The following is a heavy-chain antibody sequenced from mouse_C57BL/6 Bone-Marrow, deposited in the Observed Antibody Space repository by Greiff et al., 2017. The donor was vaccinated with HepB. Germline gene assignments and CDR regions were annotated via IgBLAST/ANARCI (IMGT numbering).Heavy chain of an antibody. CDR2: IYPRCGNT. J-gene: IGHJ3*01. Sequence: VQLQQSGAELARPGASVKLSCKASGYTFTSYGISWVKQRTGQGLEWIGEIYPRCGNTYYNEKFKGKATLTADKSSSTAYMELRSLTSEDSAVYFCARGVERAYWGQGTLVTVSA. D-gene: IGHD1-1*01. V-gene: IGHV1-81*01. CDR1: GYTFTSYG. CDR3: ARGVERAY.